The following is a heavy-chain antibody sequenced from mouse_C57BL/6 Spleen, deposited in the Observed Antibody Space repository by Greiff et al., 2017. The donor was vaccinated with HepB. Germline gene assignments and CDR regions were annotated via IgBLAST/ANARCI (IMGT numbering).Heavy chain of an antibody. CDR1: GYTFTSYW. CDR3: ARFYGPPYYFDY. V-gene: IGHV1-55*01. CDR2: IYPGSGST. D-gene: IGHD1-1*02. J-gene: IGHJ2*01. Sequence: VQLQQPGAELVKPGASVKMSCKASGYTFTSYWITWVKQRPGQGLEWIGDIYPGSGSTNYNEKFKSKATLSVDTSSSTAYMQLSSLTSEDSAVYYCARFYGPPYYFDYWGQGTTLTVSS.